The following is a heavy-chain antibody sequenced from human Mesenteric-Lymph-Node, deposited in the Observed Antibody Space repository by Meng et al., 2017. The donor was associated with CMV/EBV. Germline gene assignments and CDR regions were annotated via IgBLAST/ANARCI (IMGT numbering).Heavy chain of an antibody. J-gene: IGHJ4*02. CDR3: TGDSVSNPNLDY. V-gene: IGHV3-66*01. D-gene: IGHD3-10*01. CDR1: GFNVRDKY. Sequence: ELLLVESRGGLVQPGGSLRLSCAASGFNVRDKYMSWVRQAPGKGLEWVCIIYRGDNTYYIDSVKDRFTVSRDNSKNTMYLQMNSLRVEDTAVYYCTGDSVSNPNLDYWGQGTLVTVSS. CDR2: IYRGDNT.